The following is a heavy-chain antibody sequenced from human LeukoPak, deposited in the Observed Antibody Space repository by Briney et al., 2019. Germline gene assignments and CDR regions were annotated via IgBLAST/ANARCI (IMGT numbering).Heavy chain of an antibody. CDR2: INHSGST. CDR1: GGSFSGYY. CDR3: AREINYYGSGSPKFFDY. D-gene: IGHD3-10*01. V-gene: IGHV4-34*01. J-gene: IGHJ4*02. Sequence: SETLSLTCAVYGGSFSGYYWSWIRQPPGKGLEWIGEINHSGSTNYNPSLKSRVTISVETSKNQFSLKLSSVTAAETAVYYCAREINYYGSGSPKFFDYWGQGTLVTVSS.